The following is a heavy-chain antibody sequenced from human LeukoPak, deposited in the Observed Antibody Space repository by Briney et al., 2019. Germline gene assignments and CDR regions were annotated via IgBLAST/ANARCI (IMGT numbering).Heavy chain of an antibody. CDR3: TRYSSGWPYYYYGMDV. CDR2: IRSKAYGGTT. Sequence: GGSLRLSCTASGFTFGDYGMSWVRQAPGKGLEWVGFIRSKAYGGTTEYAASVKGRFTISRDDSESIAYLQMNSLKTEDTAVYYCTRYSSGWPYYYYGMDVWGQGTTVTVSS. V-gene: IGHV3-49*04. CDR1: GFTFGDYG. D-gene: IGHD6-19*01. J-gene: IGHJ6*02.